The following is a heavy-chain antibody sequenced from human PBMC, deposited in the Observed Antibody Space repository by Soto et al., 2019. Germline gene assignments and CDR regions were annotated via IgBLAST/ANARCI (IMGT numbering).Heavy chain of an antibody. CDR1: GFTFSSYA. J-gene: IGHJ4*02. V-gene: IGHV3-30-3*01. CDR3: ARDVHPVPVLLGY. Sequence: GGSLRLSCAASGFTFSSYAMHWVRQAPGKGLEWVAVISYDGSNKYYADSVKGRFTISRDNSKNTLYLQMNSLRAEDTAVYYYARDVHPVPVLLGYWGQGTLVTVSS. CDR2: ISYDGSNK. D-gene: IGHD3-16*01.